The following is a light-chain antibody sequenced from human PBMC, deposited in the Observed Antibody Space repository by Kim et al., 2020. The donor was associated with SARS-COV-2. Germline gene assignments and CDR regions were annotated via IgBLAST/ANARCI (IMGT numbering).Light chain of an antibody. CDR1: TGAVTSGHF. CDR2: DTG. J-gene: IGLJ2*01. CDR3: LLSYSDSRV. Sequence: PGATATLACSSSTGAVTSGHFPYWFQQKPGQAPRTLIYDTGNRHSWTPARFSGSLLGGKAALTLSAAQAEDEADYYCLLSYSDSRVFGGGTQLTVL. V-gene: IGLV7-46*01.